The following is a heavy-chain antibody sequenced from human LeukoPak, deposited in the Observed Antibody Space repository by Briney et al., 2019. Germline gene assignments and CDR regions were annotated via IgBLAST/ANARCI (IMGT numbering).Heavy chain of an antibody. Sequence: ASVKVSCKASGGTFSSYAISWVRQAPGQGLEWMGRIIPILGIANYAQKFQGRVTITADKSTSTAYMELSSLRSEDTAVYYCARDVLRGWFDPWGQGTLVTVSS. CDR1: GGTFSSYA. J-gene: IGHJ5*02. V-gene: IGHV1-69*04. CDR2: IIPILGIA. CDR3: ARDVLRGWFDP. D-gene: IGHD3-3*01.